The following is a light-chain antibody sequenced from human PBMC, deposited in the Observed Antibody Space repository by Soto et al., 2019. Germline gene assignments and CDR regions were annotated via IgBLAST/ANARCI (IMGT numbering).Light chain of an antibody. Sequence: EIGLTQSPGTLSLSPGERATLSCRASQSISSSYLAWYQQKPGQAPRLLIYGACSRATGIPDRFSGSGSGTDFTLTISRLEPEDFAVYYCQQYGSSPGTFGQGTKLEIK. J-gene: IGKJ2*01. V-gene: IGKV3-20*01. CDR2: GAC. CDR3: QQYGSSPGT. CDR1: QSISSSY.